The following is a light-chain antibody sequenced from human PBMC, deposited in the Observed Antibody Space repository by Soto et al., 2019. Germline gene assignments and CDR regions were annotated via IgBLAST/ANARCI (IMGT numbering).Light chain of an antibody. Sequence: DIQMTQSPSSLSASVGDRVTITCRASQSISSYLNWYQQKPGKAPKLLIYAASSLQSGVPSRFSGSGSGTDFTLTISSLQPEDFATYYCQQSYSTPPTFSQGTKVEIK. V-gene: IGKV1-39*01. CDR1: QSISSY. CDR3: QQSYSTPPT. J-gene: IGKJ1*01. CDR2: AAS.